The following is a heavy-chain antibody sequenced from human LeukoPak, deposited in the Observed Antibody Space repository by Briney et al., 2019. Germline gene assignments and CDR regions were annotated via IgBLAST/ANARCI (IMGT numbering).Heavy chain of an antibody. V-gene: IGHV3-49*02. CDR2: IRSKAYGGTT. D-gene: IGHD4-11*01. J-gene: IGHJ2*01. CDR3: TRLDDTVTSRHWYFDL. Sequence: SWVRQAPGKGLEWVGFIRSKAYGGTTEYAASVKGRSTISRDDSKSIAYLQMNSLKTEDTAVYYCTRLDDTVTSRHWYFDLWGRGTLVTVSS.